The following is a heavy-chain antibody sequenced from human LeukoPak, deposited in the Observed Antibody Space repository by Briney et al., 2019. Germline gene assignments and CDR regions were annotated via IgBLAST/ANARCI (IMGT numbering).Heavy chain of an antibody. CDR3: ARDRGGWSRLFDP. J-gene: IGHJ5*02. V-gene: IGHV4-30-4*02. CDR2: IYYSGST. Sequence: SETLSLTCTVSGGSISSGDYYWSWIRQPPGKGLEWIGYIYYSGSTYYNPSLKSRVTISVDTSKNQFSLKLSSVTAADTAVYYCARDRGGWSRLFDPWGQGTLVTVSS. D-gene: IGHD6-19*01. CDR1: GGSISSGDYY.